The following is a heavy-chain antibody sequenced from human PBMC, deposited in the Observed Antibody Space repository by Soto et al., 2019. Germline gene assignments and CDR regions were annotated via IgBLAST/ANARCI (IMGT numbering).Heavy chain of an antibody. CDR2: IWSDGNNR. CDR3: VRGDNWNDEASDY. D-gene: IGHD1-1*01. CDR1: GFMFSKHG. Sequence: GGPLRLSCSASGFMFSKHGMPWVRQAPDKGLEWVAVIWSDGNNRYYADSVKGRFTISRDNSKNTVYLQMNSLRAEDTAVYYCVRGDNWNDEASDYWGQGTLVTVSS. V-gene: IGHV3-33*01. J-gene: IGHJ4*02.